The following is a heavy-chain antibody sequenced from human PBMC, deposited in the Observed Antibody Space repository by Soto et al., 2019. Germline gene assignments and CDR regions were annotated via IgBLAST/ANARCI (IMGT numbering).Heavy chain of an antibody. CDR2: INPTGEKS. J-gene: IGHJ4*02. Sequence: ASVKVSCKTSGYTFMNHYMHWLRQAPGQRLEWMGIINPTGEKSNYAEKFEGRVTMTTDTSTSTVSMELTSLRLEDTAVYYCARDGGNMWGYFDHWGQGSLVTV. D-gene: IGHD7-27*01. CDR3: ARDGGNMWGYFDH. V-gene: IGHV1-46*01. CDR1: GYTFMNHY.